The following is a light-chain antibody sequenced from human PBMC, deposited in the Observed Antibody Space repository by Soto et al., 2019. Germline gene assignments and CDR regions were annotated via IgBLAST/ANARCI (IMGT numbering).Light chain of an antibody. V-gene: IGKV1-9*01. CDR3: QQLNTYPIT. CDR2: SAS. J-gene: IGKJ5*01. CDR1: QGVNNY. Sequence: DIQLTQSPSFLSASVGDRVTITCRASQGVNNYLTWYQQKPGKAPTLLIHSASTLQSGVPSRFSGRGSGTEFTLTISSLQPEDFVTYYCQQLNTYPITFGQGTRLDI.